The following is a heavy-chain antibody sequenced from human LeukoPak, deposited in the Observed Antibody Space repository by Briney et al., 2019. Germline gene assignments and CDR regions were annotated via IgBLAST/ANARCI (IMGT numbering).Heavy chain of an antibody. CDR3: ARDKPRGSYYGSIFDS. Sequence: GALRLSCEASGFTFSSYWMSWVRQAPGKGLVWVANIRDDGGEIYYVDSVKGRFTISRDNAKSSLFLQMNSLRAEDAAVYYCARDKPRGSYYGSIFDSWGQGTLVTVSS. CDR2: IRDDGGEI. CDR1: GFTFSSYW. V-gene: IGHV3-7*01. D-gene: IGHD1-26*01. J-gene: IGHJ4*02.